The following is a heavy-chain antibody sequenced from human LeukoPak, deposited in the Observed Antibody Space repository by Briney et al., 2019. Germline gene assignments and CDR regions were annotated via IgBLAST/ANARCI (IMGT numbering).Heavy chain of an antibody. D-gene: IGHD3-3*01. J-gene: IGHJ3*02. CDR3: ARVITIFGVAAFDI. CDR1: GFTFSRYA. Sequence: GGSLRLSCAASGFTFSRYAMSWVRQAPGKGLEWVSAISGSGGSTFYADSVKGRFTISRDNAKNSLYLQMNSLRAEDTAVYYCARVITIFGVAAFDIWGQGTMVTVSS. V-gene: IGHV3-23*01. CDR2: ISGSGGST.